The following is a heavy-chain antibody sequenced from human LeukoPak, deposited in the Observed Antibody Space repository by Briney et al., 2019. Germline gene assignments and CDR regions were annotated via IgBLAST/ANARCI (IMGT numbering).Heavy chain of an antibody. CDR2: ISNSGNIT. Sequence: PGGSLRLSCAASGFTFSSYSMNWVRQAPGKGLEWVSYISNSGNITYYADSVKGRFTISRDNAKSSLYLQMNSLRAEDTAVYYCARDPRSGTMVRGPGGWFDPWGQGTLVTVSS. D-gene: IGHD3-10*01. CDR3: ARDPRSGTMVRGPGGWFDP. J-gene: IGHJ5*02. V-gene: IGHV3-48*04. CDR1: GFTFSSYS.